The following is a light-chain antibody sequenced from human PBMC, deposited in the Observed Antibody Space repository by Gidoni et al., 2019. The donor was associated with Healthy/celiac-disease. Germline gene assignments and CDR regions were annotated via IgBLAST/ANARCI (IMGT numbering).Light chain of an antibody. Sequence: DIVMTQSPDSLAVSLGERATINCKSSQSVLFSSNNKNYLAWYQQKPGHPPKLLIYWASTRESGVPDRFSGSGSGTDFTLTSSSLQAEDVAVYYCQQYYSTPLTFGQGTKLEIK. J-gene: IGKJ2*01. CDR1: QSVLFSSNNKNY. CDR2: WAS. V-gene: IGKV4-1*01. CDR3: QQYYSTPLT.